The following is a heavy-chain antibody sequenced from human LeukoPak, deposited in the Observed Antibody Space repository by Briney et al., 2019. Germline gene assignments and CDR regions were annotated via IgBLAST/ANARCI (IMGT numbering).Heavy chain of an antibody. CDR2: IYYSGST. V-gene: IGHV4-59*01. Sequence: SETLSLTCTVSGGSISSYYWGWIRQPPGKGLEWIGYIYYSGSTNYNPSLKSRVTISVDTSKNQFSLKLSSVTAADTAVYCCAREDSSSPAFDYWGQGTLVTVSS. CDR1: GGSISSYY. CDR3: AREDSSSPAFDY. J-gene: IGHJ4*02. D-gene: IGHD6-6*01.